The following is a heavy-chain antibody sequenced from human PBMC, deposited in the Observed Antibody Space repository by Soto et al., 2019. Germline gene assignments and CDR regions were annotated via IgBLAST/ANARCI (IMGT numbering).Heavy chain of an antibody. CDR2: IYYSGST. CDR1: GGSVSSGSYY. Sequence: ETLSLTCTVSGGSVSSGSYYWSWIRQPPGKGLEWIGYIYYSGSTNYNPSLKSRVTISVDTSKNQFSLKLSSVTAADTAVYYCARTRYYFDYWGQGTLVTVSS. V-gene: IGHV4-61*01. CDR3: ARTRYYFDY. J-gene: IGHJ4*02.